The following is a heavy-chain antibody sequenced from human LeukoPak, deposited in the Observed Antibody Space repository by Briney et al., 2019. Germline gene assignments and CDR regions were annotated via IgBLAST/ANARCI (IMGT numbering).Heavy chain of an antibody. D-gene: IGHD5-24*01. CDR2: IKQDGSEK. V-gene: IGHV3-7*05. Sequence: GGSLRLSCAASGFTFSNYWMIWVRQAPGQGLEWVGNIKQDGSEKRYADSVRGRFSISRDNAQASLYLQMNSLRAEDTAVYYCARASDPWLQLTWGQGTLVTVSS. CDR3: ARASDPWLQLT. CDR1: GFTFSNYW. J-gene: IGHJ5*02.